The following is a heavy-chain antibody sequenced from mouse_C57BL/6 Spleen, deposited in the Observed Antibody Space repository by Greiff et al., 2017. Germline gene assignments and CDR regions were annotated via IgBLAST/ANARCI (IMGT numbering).Heavy chain of an antibody. CDR2: ISYDGSN. J-gene: IGHJ4*01. CDR3: ASWAYYYAMDY. CDR1: GYSITSGYY. D-gene: IGHD4-1*01. V-gene: IGHV3-6*01. Sequence: EVKLMESGPGLVKPSQSLSLTCSVTGYSITSGYYWNWIRQFPGNKLEWMGYISYDGSNNYNPSLKNRISITRDTSKNQFFLKLNSVTTEDTATYYCASWAYYYAMDYWGQGTSVTVSS.